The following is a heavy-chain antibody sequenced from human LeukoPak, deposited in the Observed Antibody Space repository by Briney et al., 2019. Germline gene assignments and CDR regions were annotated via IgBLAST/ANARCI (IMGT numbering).Heavy chain of an antibody. J-gene: IGHJ5*02. CDR1: GFTFSSYS. V-gene: IGHV3-21*01. CDR3: ARDNGGYVFSGWFDP. D-gene: IGHD5-12*01. CDR2: ISSSSSYI. Sequence: GGSLRLSCAASGFTFSSYSMNWVRQAPGKGLEWVSSISSSSSYIYYADSVKGRFTISRDNAKNSLYLQMNSLRAEDTAVYYCARDNGGYVFSGWFDPWGQGTLVTVSS.